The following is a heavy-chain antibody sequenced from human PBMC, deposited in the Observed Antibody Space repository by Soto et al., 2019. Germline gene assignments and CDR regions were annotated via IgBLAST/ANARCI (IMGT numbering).Heavy chain of an antibody. CDR3: ARWYSGYPDYYYMDV. CDR1: GYTFTSYD. Sequence: ASVKVSCKASGYTFTSYDINWVRQATGQGLEWMGWMNPNSGNTGYAQKFQGRVTMTRNTSISTAYMELSSLRSEYTAVYYCARWYSGYPDYYYMDVWGKGTTVTVSS. CDR2: MNPNSGNT. D-gene: IGHD5-12*01. J-gene: IGHJ6*03. V-gene: IGHV1-8*01.